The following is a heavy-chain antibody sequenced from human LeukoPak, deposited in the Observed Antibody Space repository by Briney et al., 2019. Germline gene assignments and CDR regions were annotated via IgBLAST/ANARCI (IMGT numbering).Heavy chain of an antibody. V-gene: IGHV1-2*02. D-gene: IGHD6-19*01. Sequence: GASVKVSCKASGYTFTGYYMHWVRQAPGQGLEWMGWINPYSGDTNYAQKFQGRVTMTRDTSISTAYMELSRLRSDDTAVYYCARGGSSGWYYFDYWGQGTLVTASS. CDR3: ARGGSSGWYYFDY. J-gene: IGHJ4*02. CDR1: GYTFTGYY. CDR2: INPYSGDT.